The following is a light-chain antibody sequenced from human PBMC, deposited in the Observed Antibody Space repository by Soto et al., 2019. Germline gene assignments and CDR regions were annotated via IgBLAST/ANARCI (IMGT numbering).Light chain of an antibody. Sequence: PISQSPSPLSGSVGDRVTITCRDSQTISSWLAWYRQKPGKAPKLLIYKASTLKSGVPSRFSGSGSGTEFTRTISSLQPDDFATYYCQHYNSYSEAFGQGTKVDIK. V-gene: IGKV1-5*03. J-gene: IGKJ1*01. CDR1: QTISSW. CDR3: QHYNSYSEA. CDR2: KAS.